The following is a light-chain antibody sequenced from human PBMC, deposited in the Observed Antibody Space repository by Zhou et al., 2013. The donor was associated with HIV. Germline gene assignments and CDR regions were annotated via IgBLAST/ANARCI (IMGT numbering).Light chain of an antibody. CDR2: DTF. CDR1: QTFNNY. V-gene: IGKV3-20*01. J-gene: IGKJ4*01. CDR3: QQYGSSPLT. Sequence: EVVLTQSPATLSLSPGDRATLSCRASQTFNNYLGWYQQKPGQAPRLLIFDTFKRAPGIPARFRGGGSGTNFTLTISRLEPEDFAVYYCQQYGSSPLTFGGGTKVEIK.